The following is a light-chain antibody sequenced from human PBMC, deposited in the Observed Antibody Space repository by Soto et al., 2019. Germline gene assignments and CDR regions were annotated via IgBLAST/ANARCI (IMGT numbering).Light chain of an antibody. CDR3: QQYNSSPIT. V-gene: IGKV1-5*03. J-gene: IGKJ5*01. CDR2: KAS. Sequence: IQLTQSPSSLSASVVARLTITGMASQSISSYLNWYQQKPGKAPKLLIYKASSLESGVPSRFSGSGSGTEFTLTISSLQPDDFATYYCQQYNSSPITFGQGTQVEIK. CDR1: QSISSY.